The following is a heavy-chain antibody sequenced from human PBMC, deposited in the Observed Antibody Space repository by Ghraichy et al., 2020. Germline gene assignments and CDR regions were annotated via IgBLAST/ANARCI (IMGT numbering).Heavy chain of an antibody. Sequence: SETLYLTCAVYGGSFSGYYWSWIRQRPRKGLELIGEINHSGSTNYNPCLKSRVTISVDTSTNQFSLKLSPVTAADTAVYYCARAGVGYRYYVVVVVAATLAFDIWGQGTMFTVSS. CDR1: GGSFSGYY. CDR3: ARAGVGYRYYVVVVVAATLAFDI. D-gene: IGHD2-15*01. J-gene: IGHJ3*02. CDR2: INHSGST. V-gene: IGHV4-34*01.